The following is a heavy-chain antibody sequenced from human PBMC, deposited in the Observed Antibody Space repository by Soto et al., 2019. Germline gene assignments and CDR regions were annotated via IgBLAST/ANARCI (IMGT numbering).Heavy chain of an antibody. D-gene: IGHD3-16*01. J-gene: IGHJ6*02. CDR3: ATPYDYRNHYGMDV. CDR2: MIPIFGTP. CDR1: GGTFSSYG. V-gene: IGHV1-69*01. Sequence: QVQLVQSGTGMKKPGSSVKVSCKASGGTFSSYGINWVRQAPGQGREWRGGMIPIFGTPNYEQKFQGRVTITADESSSTAYMQLSSLRSEDTAVYYCATPYDYRNHYGMDVWGQGTPVTVS.